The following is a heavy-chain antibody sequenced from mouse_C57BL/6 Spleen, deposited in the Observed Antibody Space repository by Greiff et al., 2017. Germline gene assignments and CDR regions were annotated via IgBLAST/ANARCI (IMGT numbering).Heavy chain of an antibody. CDR2: INPNNGGT. V-gene: IGHV1-26*01. D-gene: IGHD1-1*01. CDR1: GYTFTDYY. Sequence: EVQLQQSGPELVKPGASVKISCKASGYTFTDYYMNWVKQSHGKSLEWIGDINPNNGGTSYNQKFKGKATLTVDKSSSTAYMELRSLTSEDSAVYYCARHHGSSYGYFDVWRTGTTVTVSS. J-gene: IGHJ1*03. CDR3: ARHHGSSYGYFDV.